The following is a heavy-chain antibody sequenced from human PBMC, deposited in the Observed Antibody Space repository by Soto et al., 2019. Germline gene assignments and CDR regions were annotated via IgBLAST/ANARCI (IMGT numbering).Heavy chain of an antibody. Sequence: QLQLQESGPGLVKPSETLSLTCTVSGGSISSSGYYWAWIRQPPGKALEWIGSVSYSGNTFYNPSLKSRVTISVDTSKNQFSLKLNSVTAADTAVYYCAIRGKAAARHFDYWGQGTLVTVSS. CDR2: VSYSGNT. CDR1: GGSISSSGYY. D-gene: IGHD6-13*01. J-gene: IGHJ4*02. CDR3: AIRGKAAARHFDY. V-gene: IGHV4-39*01.